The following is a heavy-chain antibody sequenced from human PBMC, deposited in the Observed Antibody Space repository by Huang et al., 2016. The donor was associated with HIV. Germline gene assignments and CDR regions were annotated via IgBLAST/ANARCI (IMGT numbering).Heavy chain of an antibody. Sequence: QVQLQESGPGLVKPSETLSLTCTVSGGSISSYYWSWIRQPPGKGLEWIGYIYYRGSTNYNPSLKSRVTISVDTSKNHFSLKLSSVTAADTAVYYCARQDDYYYGMDVWGQGTTVTVSS. CDR1: GGSISSYY. CDR2: IYYRGST. V-gene: IGHV4-59*01. CDR3: ARQDDYYYGMDV. J-gene: IGHJ6*02.